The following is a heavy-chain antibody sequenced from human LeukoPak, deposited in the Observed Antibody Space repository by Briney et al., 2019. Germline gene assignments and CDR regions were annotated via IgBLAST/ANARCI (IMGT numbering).Heavy chain of an antibody. V-gene: IGHV1-18*01. CDR3: ARIWGPMVRGVFDY. CDR1: GGTFSSYA. J-gene: IGHJ4*02. D-gene: IGHD3-10*01. Sequence: ASVKVSCKASGGTFSSYAISWVRQAPGQGLEWMGWISSYNGNTNYAQKFQGRVTMTTDTSTSTPYMELRSLRSDDTAVYYCARIWGPMVRGVFDYWGQGTLVTVSS. CDR2: ISSYNGNT.